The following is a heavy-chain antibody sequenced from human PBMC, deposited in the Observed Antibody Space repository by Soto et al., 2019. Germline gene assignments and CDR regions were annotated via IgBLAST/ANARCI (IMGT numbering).Heavy chain of an antibody. V-gene: IGHV4-59*12. CDR3: ARVRATGAAFDI. CDR1: RGSINGYY. CDR2: IYYTGST. J-gene: IGHJ3*02. Sequence: SETLSLTCTVSRGSINGYYWSWIRQPPGRGLEWIGYIYYTGSTSYNPSLESRVTISVDMSKHQLSLKLSSVTAADTAVYYCARVRATGAAFDIWGQGTMVTVSS. D-gene: IGHD5-12*01.